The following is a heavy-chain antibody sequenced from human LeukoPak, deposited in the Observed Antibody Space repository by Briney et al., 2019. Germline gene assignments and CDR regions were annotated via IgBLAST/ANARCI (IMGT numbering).Heavy chain of an antibody. J-gene: IGHJ6*03. V-gene: IGHV4-34*01. D-gene: IGHD2-15*01. CDR3: ARAAPFIVVVVAATRYYYYMDV. Sequence: PSETLSLTCAVYGGSFSGYYWSWIRQPPGKGLEWIGEINHSGSTNYNPSLKSRVTISVDTSKNQFSLKLSSVTAADTAVYYCARAAPFIVVVVAATRYYYYMDVWGKGTTVTVSS. CDR1: GGSFSGYY. CDR2: INHSGST.